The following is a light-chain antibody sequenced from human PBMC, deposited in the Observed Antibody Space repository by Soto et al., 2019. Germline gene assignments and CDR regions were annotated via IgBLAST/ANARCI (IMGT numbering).Light chain of an antibody. V-gene: IGLV2-23*01. CDR1: SSDVGNYNR. Sequence: QSALTQPASVSGSPGQSITIYCTGTSSDVGNYNRVSWYQHHPGTDPKVIIYAGIKRPSGVSIRFSGSKSGNTASLTISGLQAEDEADYYCCSFAGSGRWVFGGGTKLTVL. J-gene: IGLJ3*02. CDR2: AGI. CDR3: CSFAGSGRWV.